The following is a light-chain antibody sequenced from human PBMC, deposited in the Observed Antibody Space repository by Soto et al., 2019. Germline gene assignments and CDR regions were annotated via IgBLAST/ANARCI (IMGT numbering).Light chain of an antibody. CDR2: DVS. V-gene: IGLV2-14*01. CDR1: SSDFVGYNY. J-gene: IGLJ1*01. Sequence: QSVLTQPASVSGSPGQSTTISCTGTSSDFVGYNYVSWYQQHPGKAPKLMIYDVSNRPSGVSNRFSGSKSGNTASLTISGLQAEDEADYYCSSYTSSSTLYVFGTGTKVTVL. CDR3: SSYTSSSTLYV.